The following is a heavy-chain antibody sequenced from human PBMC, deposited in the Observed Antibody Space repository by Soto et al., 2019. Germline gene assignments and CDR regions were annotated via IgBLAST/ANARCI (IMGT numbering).Heavy chain of an antibody. J-gene: IGHJ4*02. V-gene: IGHV3-74*01. CDR1: GFTFSSYW. Sequence: EMQLVESGGGLVQPGGSLRLSCEASGFTFSSYWMHWVRQAPGKGLVWISRIKGDASSVNYAASVKGRFTISRDNAKNTLYLQMNSLSAVDTALYYCARGASGRFYIDYWGQGTLVTISS. CDR3: ARGASGRFYIDY. CDR2: IKGDASSV. D-gene: IGHD3-10*01.